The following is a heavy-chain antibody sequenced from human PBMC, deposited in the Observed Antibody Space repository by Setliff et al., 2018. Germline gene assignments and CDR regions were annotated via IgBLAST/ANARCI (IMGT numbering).Heavy chain of an antibody. V-gene: IGHV4-34*01. CDR2: INHSGNT. Sequence: SETLSLTCAVYVGSFSGFHWRWIRQSPGKGLDWIGKINHSGNTKSYPSVHFNQSLKSRVTMSVDKSKNHFSLELTSVTAADTAVYYCARDRVVVLAGRRGFYFDYWGQGTLVTVSS. J-gene: IGHJ4*02. D-gene: IGHD2-15*01. CDR3: ARDRVVVLAGRRGFYFDY. CDR1: VGSFSGFH.